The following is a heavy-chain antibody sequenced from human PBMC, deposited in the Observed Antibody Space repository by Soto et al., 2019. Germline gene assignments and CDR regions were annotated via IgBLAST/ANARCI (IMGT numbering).Heavy chain of an antibody. J-gene: IGHJ5*02. CDR3: VKNSGWFNT. D-gene: IGHD3-10*01. Sequence: GGSLRLSCAASGFTFGTTDMSWVRQAPGEGLEWVSTIGGSGGITYYADSVKGRFAISRDNSRNTVYLQMNSLRGADTALYYCVKNSGWFNTWGQGALVTVSA. CDR2: IGGSGGIT. V-gene: IGHV3-23*01. CDR1: GFTFGTTD.